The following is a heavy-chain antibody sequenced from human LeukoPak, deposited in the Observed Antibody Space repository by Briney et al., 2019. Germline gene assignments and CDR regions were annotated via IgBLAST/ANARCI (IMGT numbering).Heavy chain of an antibody. Sequence: PGGSLRLSCAASGFTFSSYAMSWVRQAPGKGLEWVSAISGSGGSTYYADSVKGRFTISRDNSKNTLYLQMNSLRAEDTAVYYCAKDLGVGGIYYAPNSYFDYWGQGTLVTVSS. J-gene: IGHJ4*02. CDR2: ISGSGGST. CDR3: AKDLGVGGIYYAPNSYFDY. D-gene: IGHD1-26*01. V-gene: IGHV3-23*01. CDR1: GFTFSSYA.